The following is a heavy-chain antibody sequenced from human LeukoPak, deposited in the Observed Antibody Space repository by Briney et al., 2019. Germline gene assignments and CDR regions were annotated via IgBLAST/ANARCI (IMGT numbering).Heavy chain of an antibody. CDR3: ARDRPGDYMGSNWLDP. V-gene: IGHV1-2*02. D-gene: IGHD4-17*01. Sequence: GASVKVSRKASGGTFSSYAISWVRQAPGQGLEWMGWINPNSGGTNYAQKFQGRVTMTRDTSISTAYMELTRLRSDDTAVYYCARDRPGDYMGSNWLDPWGQGTLVTVSS. CDR2: INPNSGGT. J-gene: IGHJ5*02. CDR1: GGTFSSYA.